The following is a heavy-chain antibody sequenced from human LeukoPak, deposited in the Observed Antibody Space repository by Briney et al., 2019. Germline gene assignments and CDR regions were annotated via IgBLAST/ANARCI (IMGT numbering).Heavy chain of an antibody. J-gene: IGHJ5*02. V-gene: IGHV3-64D*06. D-gene: IGHD6-19*01. Sequence: PGGSLRLSCSGSGFTFSSYSIHWVRQAPGKGLESVSTISGSGGRTYHADSVKGRFAISRDNSKNTVYLQMSSLRPEDTAVYYCVKSAIAVAGTWFDPWGQGTLVTVSS. CDR2: ISGSGGRT. CDR1: GFTFSSYS. CDR3: VKSAIAVAGTWFDP.